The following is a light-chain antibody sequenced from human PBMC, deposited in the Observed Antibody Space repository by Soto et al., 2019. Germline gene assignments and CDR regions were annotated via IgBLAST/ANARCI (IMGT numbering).Light chain of an antibody. CDR3: QESNSFPHA. V-gene: IGKV1-12*01. Sequence: DIQMTQSPSSVSAAVGDIVTITCRSRQGISSWLAWYQQKPGKAPKLLIYAASSLQSGGPSRFSGGGSGADFTLTISRLQPADFATDDGQESNSFPHAFGVGTKVESK. CDR2: AAS. J-gene: IGKJ4*01. CDR1: QGISSW.